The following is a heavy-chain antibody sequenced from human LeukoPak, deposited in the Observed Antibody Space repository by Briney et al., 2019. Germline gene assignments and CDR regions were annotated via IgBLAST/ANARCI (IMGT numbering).Heavy chain of an antibody. CDR1: GGSISNYF. V-gene: IGHV4-4*09. Sequence: PSETLPLTCTVSGGSISNYFWTWIRQPPGKGLEWIEYIYTSGSTNYNPSLESRVTMSVDTSKNQVSLRLNSVTAADTAVYYCTRGFLQIDYWGQGTLVTVSS. J-gene: IGHJ4*02. CDR2: IYTSGST. CDR3: TRGFLQIDY.